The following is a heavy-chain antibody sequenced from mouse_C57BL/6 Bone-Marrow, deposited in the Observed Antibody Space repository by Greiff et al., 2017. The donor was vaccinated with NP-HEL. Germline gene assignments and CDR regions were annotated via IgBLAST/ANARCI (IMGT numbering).Heavy chain of an antibody. D-gene: IGHD1-1*01. Sequence: EVQLVESGGDLVKPGGSLKLSCAASGFTFSSYGMSWVRQTPDKRLEWVATISSGGSYTYYPDRVKGRFTISRDNAKNTLYLQMNSLQSEDTAMYYCASRRDYYGTDAMDYWGQGTSVTVSS. CDR1: GFTFSSYG. V-gene: IGHV5-6*01. CDR2: ISSGGSYT. J-gene: IGHJ4*01. CDR3: ASRRDYYGTDAMDY.